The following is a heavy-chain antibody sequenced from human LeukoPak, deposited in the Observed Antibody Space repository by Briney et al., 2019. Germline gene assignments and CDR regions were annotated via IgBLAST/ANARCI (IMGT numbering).Heavy chain of an antibody. CDR3: AREGGQEMATMTALDY. D-gene: IGHD5-24*01. J-gene: IGHJ4*02. CDR1: GYTFTGYY. V-gene: IGHV1-2*04. CDR2: INPNSGGT. Sequence: ASVRVSCKASGYTFTGYYMHWVRQAPGQGLEWMGWINPNSGGTNCAQKFQGWVTMTRDTPISTAYMELSRLRSDDTAVYYCAREGGQEMATMTALDYWGQGTLVTVSS.